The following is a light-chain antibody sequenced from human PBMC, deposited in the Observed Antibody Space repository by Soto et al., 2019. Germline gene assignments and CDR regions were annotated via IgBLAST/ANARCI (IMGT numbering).Light chain of an antibody. CDR2: TAS. V-gene: IGKV1-39*01. CDR3: QQSYSPPFA. CDR1: QSISIY. J-gene: IGKJ3*01. Sequence: DIQMTQSPSSLSAFVGDRVTITCRPSQSISIYLNWYQQKPGKAPKLLIYTASTLQSGVPSRFSGSGSATDFTLTISSLQPEDFGTYYCQQSYSPPFAFGPGTKVDIK.